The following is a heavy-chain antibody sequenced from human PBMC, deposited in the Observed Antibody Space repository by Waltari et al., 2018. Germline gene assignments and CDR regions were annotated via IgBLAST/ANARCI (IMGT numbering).Heavy chain of an antibody. Sequence: EVQVVESGGGVVRPGGSLRLSCTASGFTFNNYGLSWVRQGPGKGLEWVCGIHWNGDSASYADSVKGRFTISRDNAENSLHLQMNSLTAEDTALYFCARDYYYDSSGYYGLDPWGQGTLVTVS. D-gene: IGHD3-22*01. CDR2: IHWNGDSA. CDR1: GFTFNNYG. CDR3: ARDYYYDSSGYYGLDP. J-gene: IGHJ5*02. V-gene: IGHV3-20*04.